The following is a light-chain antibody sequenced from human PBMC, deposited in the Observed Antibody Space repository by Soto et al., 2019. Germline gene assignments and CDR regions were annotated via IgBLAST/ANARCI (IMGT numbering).Light chain of an antibody. CDR3: QAWDSSTHVV. J-gene: IGLJ2*01. CDR2: QDT. Sequence: SYELSQPPSVSVSQGQTDSITCSGDKLGSKYACWYKQKQGQSPVLVMYQDTKRPAGIPERFSGSNSGNTATLTISGTQAMDEAVYYCQAWDSSTHVVFGRETKLTV. V-gene: IGLV3-1*01. CDR1: KLGSKY.